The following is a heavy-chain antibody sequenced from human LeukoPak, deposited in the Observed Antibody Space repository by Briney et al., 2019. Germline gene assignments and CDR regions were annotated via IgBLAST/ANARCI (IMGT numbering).Heavy chain of an antibody. J-gene: IGHJ4*02. CDR1: GFTFSSYA. CDR2: ISGSGGST. V-gene: IGHV3-23*01. D-gene: IGHD6-13*01. CDR3: AKDLTIAAAGTGFDY. Sequence: GGSLRLSCAASGFTFSSYAMSWVRQAPGKGLEWVSAISGSGGSTYYADSVKGRFTISRDNSKNPLYLQMNSLRAEDTAVYYCAKDLTIAAAGTGFDYWGQGTLVTVSS.